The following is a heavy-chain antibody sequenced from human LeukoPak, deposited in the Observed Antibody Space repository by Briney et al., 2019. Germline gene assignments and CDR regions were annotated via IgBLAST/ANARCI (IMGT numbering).Heavy chain of an antibody. V-gene: IGHV4-59*08. CDR3: ARGYYGDYLYYFDY. D-gene: IGHD4-17*01. CDR2: IYYSGST. J-gene: IGHJ4*02. Sequence: SVTLSLTCTVSGGSISSYYWSWIRQPPGKGLEWLGYIYYSGSTNYNPSLKSRVTISVDTSKNQFSLKLSSVTAADTAVYYCARGYYGDYLYYFDYWGQGTLVTVSS. CDR1: GGSISSYY.